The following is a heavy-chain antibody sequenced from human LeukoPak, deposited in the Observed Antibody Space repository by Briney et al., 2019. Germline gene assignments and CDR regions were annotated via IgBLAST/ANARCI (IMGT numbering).Heavy chain of an antibody. V-gene: IGHV4-39*07. CDR2: IYYSGST. CDR3: AGYDYVWGSYAL. CDR1: GGSLSSSSYY. D-gene: IGHD3-16*01. Sequence: SETLSLTCTVSGGSLSSSSYYWGWIRQPPGKGLEWIGSIYYSGSTYYNPSLKSRVTISVDTSKNQFSLKRSSVTAADTAVYYCAGYDYVWGSYALWGQGTLVTVSS. J-gene: IGHJ4*02.